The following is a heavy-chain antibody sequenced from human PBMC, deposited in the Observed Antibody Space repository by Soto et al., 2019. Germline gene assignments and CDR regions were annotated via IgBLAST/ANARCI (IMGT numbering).Heavy chain of an antibody. V-gene: IGHV1-18*01. CDR3: ARSYCSSTSCYYYYYYMDV. Sequence: ASVKVSCKASGYTFTSYGISWVRQAPGQGLEWMGWISAYNGITNYAQKLQGRVTMTTDTSTSTAYMELRSLRSDDTAVYYCARSYCSSTSCYYYYYYMDVWGKGTTVTVS. D-gene: IGHD2-2*01. CDR2: ISAYNGIT. CDR1: GYTFTSYG. J-gene: IGHJ6*03.